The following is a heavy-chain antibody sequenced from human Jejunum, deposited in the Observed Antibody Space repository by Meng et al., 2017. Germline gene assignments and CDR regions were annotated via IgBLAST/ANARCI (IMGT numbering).Heavy chain of an antibody. CDR2: IKEDGSEK. J-gene: IGHJ4*02. CDR3: AKDSQWMTTVQY. CDR1: GFTFGRYW. V-gene: IGHV3-7*04. D-gene: IGHD4-17*01. Sequence: GESLKISCAASGFTFGRYWMNWVRQAPGKGLEWVAKIKEDGSEKYYVDSVKGRFTISRDNANSSLFLQMNSLRAEDTAVYSCAKDSQWMTTVQYWGQGTLVTVSS.